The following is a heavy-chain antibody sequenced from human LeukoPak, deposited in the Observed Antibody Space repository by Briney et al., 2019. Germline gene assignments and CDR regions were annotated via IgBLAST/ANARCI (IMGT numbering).Heavy chain of an antibody. J-gene: IGHJ3*02. D-gene: IGHD2-15*01. CDR3: VRGYCSGGHCRDAFDI. V-gene: IGHV3-21*01. Sequence: GGSLRLSCGASGFTFNNYMLNWVRQPPGKEREGVTSISSSGYSILYAESVKGRFTISRDNAKNSLYLQMNRLRAEDTAGHYCVRGYCSGGHCRDAFDIWGQGTMVTVSS. CDR2: ISSSGYSI. CDR1: GFTFNNYM.